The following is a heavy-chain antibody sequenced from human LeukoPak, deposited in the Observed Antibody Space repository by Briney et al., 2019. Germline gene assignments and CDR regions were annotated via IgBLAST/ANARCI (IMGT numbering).Heavy chain of an antibody. CDR1: GFTVSSNY. V-gene: IGHV3-7*01. J-gene: IGHJ4*02. CDR2: IKQDGSEQ. CDR3: AKGGWYPDF. Sequence: GGSLRLSCAASGFTVSSNYMSWVRQAPGKGLEWVAYIKQDGSEQFYVDSVKGRFTISRDNAKNSLDLQMNNLKGDDTAVYYCAKGGWYPDFWGQGTLVTVSS. D-gene: IGHD6-19*01.